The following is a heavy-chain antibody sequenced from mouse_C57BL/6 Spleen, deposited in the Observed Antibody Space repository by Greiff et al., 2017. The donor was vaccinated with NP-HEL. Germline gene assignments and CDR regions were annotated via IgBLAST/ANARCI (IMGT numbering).Heavy chain of an antibody. CDR2: IYPSDSET. Sequence: QVQLQQPGAELVRPGSSVKLSCKASGYTFTSYWMDWVKQRPGQGLEWIGNIYPSDSETHYNQKFKDKATLTVDKSSSTAYMQLSSLTSEDSAVYFCARSLSAPEFAYWGQGTLVTVSA. V-gene: IGHV1-61*01. J-gene: IGHJ3*01. CDR3: ARSLSAPEFAY. CDR1: GYTFTSYW. D-gene: IGHD1-1*02.